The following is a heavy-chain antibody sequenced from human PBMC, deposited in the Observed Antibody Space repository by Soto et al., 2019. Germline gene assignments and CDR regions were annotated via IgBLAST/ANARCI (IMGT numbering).Heavy chain of an antibody. CDR2: ISGSGGST. CDR1: GFTFSSYA. D-gene: IGHD3-9*01. V-gene: IGHV3-23*01. CDR3: AKWGTYDILTGYSSRFFDY. J-gene: IGHJ4*02. Sequence: GGSLRLSCAASGFTFSSYAMSWVRQAPGKGLERVSAISGSGGSTYYADSVKGRFTISRDNSKNTLYLQMNSLRAEDTAVYYCAKWGTYDILTGYSSRFFDYWGQGTLVTVSS.